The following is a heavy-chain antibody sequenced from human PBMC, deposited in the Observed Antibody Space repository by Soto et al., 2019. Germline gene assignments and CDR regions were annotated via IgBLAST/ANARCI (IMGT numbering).Heavy chain of an antibody. D-gene: IGHD4-17*01. CDR3: ARTVDHCDSWIDYGGPFAY. Sequence: QVQLVQSGAEVKKPGSSVKVSCKASGGTFSSYGLSWVRQAPGQGLEWVGGIIPMFGTTNYAQTFQGRVTITADESTSTDRLELGSLGAEDTAVYYCARTVDHCDSWIDYGGPFAYWGEGTLVTVSS. J-gene: IGHJ4*02. V-gene: IGHV1-69*01. CDR2: IIPMFGTT. CDR1: GGTFSSYG.